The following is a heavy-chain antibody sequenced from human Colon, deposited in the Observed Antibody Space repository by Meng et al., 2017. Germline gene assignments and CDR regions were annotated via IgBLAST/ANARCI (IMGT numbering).Heavy chain of an antibody. CDR1: ESTSSTYN. V-gene: IGHV3-21*01. Sequence: SLNISCAASESTSSTYNINWFRQAPGKGLEWVASISRNSGDIYYADSVKSRFTISRSNTKNSLYLEMISLRAEDTAVDYCSTLDFYYNGMDVWGQGTTVTVSS. CDR3: STLDFYYNGMDV. CDR2: ISRNSGDI. J-gene: IGHJ6*02.